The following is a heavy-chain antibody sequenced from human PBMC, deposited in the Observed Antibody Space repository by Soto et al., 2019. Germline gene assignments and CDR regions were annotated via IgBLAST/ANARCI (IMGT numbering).Heavy chain of an antibody. CDR3: ARVLRGYSYTYGMDV. D-gene: IGHD5-18*01. Sequence: ASVKVSCKASGGTFSSYAISWVRQAPGQGLEWMGGIIPIFGTANYAQKFQGRVTITADESTSTAYMELSSLRSEDTAVYYCARVLRGYSYTYGMDVWGQGTTVTVSS. V-gene: IGHV1-69*13. CDR2: IIPIFGTA. J-gene: IGHJ6*02. CDR1: GGTFSSYA.